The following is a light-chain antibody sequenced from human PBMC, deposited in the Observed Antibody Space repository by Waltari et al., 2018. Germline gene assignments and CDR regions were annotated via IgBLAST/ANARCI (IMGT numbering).Light chain of an antibody. Sequence: IVLTQSPGTLSLSPGERATLSCRASQSFGKYLAWYQQKPGQSPRLLIYGASSRAAGIPDRFSGSGSGADFSLTISRLEPEDFAVYYCQHHVRLPATFGQGTKVE. V-gene: IGKV3-20*01. J-gene: IGKJ1*01. CDR2: GAS. CDR3: QHHVRLPAT. CDR1: QSFGKY.